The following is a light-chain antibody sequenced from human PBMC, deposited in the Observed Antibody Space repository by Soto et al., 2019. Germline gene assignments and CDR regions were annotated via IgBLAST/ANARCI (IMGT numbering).Light chain of an antibody. CDR2: DVN. V-gene: IGLV2-14*03. CDR3: TSWTTSTTMI. Sequence: QSVLTQPASVSGSPGQSITISCTGTSSDIGAYNFVSWYQQHPGKAPKLMLYDVNIRPSGVSNRFSGPKSGNTASLTISGLQAEDEADYYCTSWTTSTTMIFGGGTQLTVL. J-gene: IGLJ2*01. CDR1: SSDIGAYNF.